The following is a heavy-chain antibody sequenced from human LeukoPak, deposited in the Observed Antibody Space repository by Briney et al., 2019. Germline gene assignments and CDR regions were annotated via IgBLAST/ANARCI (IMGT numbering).Heavy chain of an antibody. Sequence: GRSLRLSCAASGFTFSSYWMHWVRQAPGKGLVWVSRINSDGSSTSYADSVKGRFTISRDNAKNTLYLQMNSLRAEDTAVYYCAREESQWLVGYYYGMDVWGQGTTVTVSS. CDR3: AREESQWLVGYYYGMDV. J-gene: IGHJ6*02. V-gene: IGHV3-74*01. CDR1: GFTFSSYW. CDR2: INSDGSST. D-gene: IGHD6-19*01.